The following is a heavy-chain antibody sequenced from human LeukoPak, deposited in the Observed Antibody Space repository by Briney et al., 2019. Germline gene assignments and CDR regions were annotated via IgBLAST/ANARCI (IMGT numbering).Heavy chain of an antibody. Sequence: AASVKVSCKASGGTFSSYAISWVRQAPGQGLEWMGRIIPILGIANYAQKFQGRVTITADKSTSTAYMELSSLRSEDTAVYYCAGEEYRVMITFGGVTSWGQGTMVTVSS. CDR2: IIPILGIA. J-gene: IGHJ3*01. CDR1: GGTFSSYA. CDR3: AGEEYRVMITFGGVTS. V-gene: IGHV1-69*04. D-gene: IGHD3-16*01.